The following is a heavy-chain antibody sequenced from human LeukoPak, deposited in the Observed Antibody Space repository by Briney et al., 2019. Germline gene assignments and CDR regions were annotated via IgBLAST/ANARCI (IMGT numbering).Heavy chain of an antibody. D-gene: IGHD6-13*01. J-gene: IGHJ4*02. CDR3: ARVGRGIAAPFDY. CDR1: GFTVSSNY. Sequence: GGSLRLSCAASGFTVSSNYMSWVRQAPGKGLEWVSVIYSGGSTYYADSVKGRFTISRDNSKNTLYLQMNSLRAEDTAVYYCARVGRGIAAPFDYWGQGTLVIVSS. CDR2: IYSGGST. V-gene: IGHV3-66*02.